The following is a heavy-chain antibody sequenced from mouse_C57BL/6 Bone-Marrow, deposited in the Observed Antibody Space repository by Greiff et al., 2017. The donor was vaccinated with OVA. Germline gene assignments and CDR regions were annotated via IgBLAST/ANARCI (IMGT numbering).Heavy chain of an antibody. CDR2: IDPENGDT. Sequence: EVQLQQSGAELVRPGASVKLSCTASGFNIKDDYMHWVKQRPEQGLEWIGWIDPENGDTEYASKFQGKATITADTSSNTAYLQLSSLTSEDTAVYYCTTNPGDSYYFDDWGQGTTLTVSS. CDR3: TTNPGDSYYFDD. V-gene: IGHV14-4*01. CDR1: GFNIKDDY. J-gene: IGHJ2*01. D-gene: IGHD3-3*01.